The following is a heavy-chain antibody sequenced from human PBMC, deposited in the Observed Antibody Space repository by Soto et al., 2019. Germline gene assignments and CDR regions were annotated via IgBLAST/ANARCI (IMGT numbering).Heavy chain of an antibody. D-gene: IGHD2-8*01. J-gene: IGHJ5*02. Sequence: SLRLSCAGSGFNLSSCGMHWVRQSPGKGMERVAVIWYDGSNKYYADSVKGRFTISRDNSKNTLYLQMNSLRAEDTAVYYCARENFYLDGPGKWATLHDAWGRGSFVPVAS. CDR3: ARENFYLDGPGKWATLHDA. CDR1: GFNLSSCG. CDR2: IWYDGSNK. V-gene: IGHV3-33*01.